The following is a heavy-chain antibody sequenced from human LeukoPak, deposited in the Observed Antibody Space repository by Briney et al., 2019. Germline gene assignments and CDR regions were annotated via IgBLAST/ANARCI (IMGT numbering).Heavy chain of an antibody. Sequence: GESLKISCKGSGYRFTGYWIGWVRQMPGKGLEWMGIIYPGDSDTRYSPSFQGQVTISADKSISTAYLQWSSLKASDTAMYYCARQRYCSGGSCYSGFDYWGQGTLVTVSS. V-gene: IGHV5-51*01. J-gene: IGHJ4*02. CDR1: GYRFTGYW. D-gene: IGHD2-15*01. CDR3: ARQRYCSGGSCYSGFDY. CDR2: IYPGDSDT.